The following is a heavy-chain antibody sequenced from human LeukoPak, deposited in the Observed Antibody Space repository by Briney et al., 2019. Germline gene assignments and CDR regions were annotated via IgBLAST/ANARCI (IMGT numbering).Heavy chain of an antibody. CDR3: ARDPRYGDYWHFDY. J-gene: IGHJ4*02. Sequence: QPGGPLRLSCAASGFTFSSYWMHWVRHAPGKGLVWASRINSDGSSTSYADSVKGRFTISRDNAKNTLYLQMNSLRAEDTAVYYCARDPRYGDYWHFDYWGQGTLVTVSS. CDR1: GFTFSSYW. CDR2: INSDGSST. D-gene: IGHD4-17*01. V-gene: IGHV3-74*01.